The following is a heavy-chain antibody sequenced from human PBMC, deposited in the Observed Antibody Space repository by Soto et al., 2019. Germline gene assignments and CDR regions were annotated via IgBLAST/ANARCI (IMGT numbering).Heavy chain of an antibody. J-gene: IGHJ6*02. CDR2: ISYDGSNK. Sequence: LRLSCAASGFTFSSYAMHWVRQAPGKGLEWVAVISYDGSNKYYADSVKGRFTISRDNSKNSFYLQMDSLKVDDTAVYYCATLAMAGDTVYYFNGLDVWGQGTTVTVSS. CDR3: ATLAMAGDTVYYFNGLDV. D-gene: IGHD3-3*02. V-gene: IGHV3-30-3*01. CDR1: GFTFSSYA.